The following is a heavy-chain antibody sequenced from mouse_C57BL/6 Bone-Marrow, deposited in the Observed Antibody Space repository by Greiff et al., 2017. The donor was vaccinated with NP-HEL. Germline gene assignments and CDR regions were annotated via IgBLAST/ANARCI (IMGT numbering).Heavy chain of an antibody. D-gene: IGHD1-1*01. Sequence: QVQLQQPGTELVKPGASVKLSCKASGYTFTSYWMHWVKQRPGQGLEWIGNINPSNGGTNYNEKFKSKATLTVDKSSSTAYMQLSSLTSEDAAVYYFVRVLRRYAMDYGGQGTSVTGSS. CDR1: GYTFTSYW. J-gene: IGHJ4*01. V-gene: IGHV1-53*01. CDR2: INPSNGGT. CDR3: VRVLRRYAMDY.